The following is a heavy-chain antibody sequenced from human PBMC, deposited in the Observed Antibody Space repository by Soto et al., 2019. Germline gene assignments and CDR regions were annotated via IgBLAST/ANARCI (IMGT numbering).Heavy chain of an antibody. CDR2: IYYRGST. CDR1: GGSISSHY. D-gene: IGHD1-26*01. J-gene: IGHJ6*02. Sequence: SETLSLTCTVSGGSISSHYWSWVRQAPGKGLEWIEHIYYRGSTTYNPSLRSRSTISVDTSNNQFSLKLNSVTTADTDVYYCARDGREASGMDVWGQGTKVTVSS. V-gene: IGHV4-59*11. CDR3: ARDGREASGMDV.